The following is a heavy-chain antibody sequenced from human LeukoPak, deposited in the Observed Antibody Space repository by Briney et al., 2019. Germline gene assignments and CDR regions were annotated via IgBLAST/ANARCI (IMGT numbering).Heavy chain of an antibody. D-gene: IGHD6-6*01. CDR2: IIPIFGTA. J-gene: IGHJ6*02. Sequence: SVKVSCKASGGTFSSYAISWVRQAPGQGLEWMGGIIPIFGTANYAQKFQGRVTITADESTSTAYMELSSLRSEDTAVYYCARGSFEYSSSPTVYGMDVWGQGTTVTVSS. CDR1: GGTFSSYA. CDR3: ARGSFEYSSSPTVYGMDV. V-gene: IGHV1-69*13.